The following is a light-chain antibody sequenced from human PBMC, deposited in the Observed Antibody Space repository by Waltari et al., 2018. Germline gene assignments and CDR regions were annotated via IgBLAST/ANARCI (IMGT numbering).Light chain of an antibody. CDR1: YRDVGTYNL. V-gene: IGLV2-23*02. J-gene: IGLJ3*02. Sequence: QSALTQPASVSGSLGQSFTISCTGTYRDVGTYNLVSSYQQHPGKAPKLLIFDVTARPSGVSNRFSGSKSGNTASLTISGLQAEDEADYYCCSYAGNFIWVFGGGTKLTVL. CDR2: DVT. CDR3: CSYAGNFIWV.